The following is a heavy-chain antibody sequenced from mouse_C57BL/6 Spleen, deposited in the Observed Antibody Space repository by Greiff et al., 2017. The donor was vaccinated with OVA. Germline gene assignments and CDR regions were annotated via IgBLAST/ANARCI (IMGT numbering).Heavy chain of an antibody. CDR1: GFSLTSYG. J-gene: IGHJ1*03. Sequence: QVQLQQSGPGLVQPSQSLSITCTVSGFSLTSYGVHWVRQSPGKGLEWLGVIWSGGSTDYNAAFISRLSISKDNSKSQVFFKMNSLQADDTAIYDCARNFYDSYWYFDVWGTGTTVTVSS. CDR2: IWSGGST. V-gene: IGHV2-2*01. CDR3: ARNFYDSYWYFDV. D-gene: IGHD2-3*01.